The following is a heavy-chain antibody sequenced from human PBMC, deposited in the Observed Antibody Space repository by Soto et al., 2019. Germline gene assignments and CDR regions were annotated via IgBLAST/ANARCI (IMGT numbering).Heavy chain of an antibody. J-gene: IGHJ3*02. D-gene: IGHD2-21*02. CDR2: ISYDGSNK. CDR3: AKDLGVWDCGGDCYPSAAFDI. V-gene: IGHV3-30*18. CDR1: GFTFSSYG. Sequence: GGSLRLSCAASGFTFSSYGMHWVRQAPGKGLEWVAVISYDGSNKYYADSVKGRFTISRDNSKNTLYLQMNSLRAEDTAVYYCAKDLGVWDCGGDCYPSAAFDIWGQGTMVTVS.